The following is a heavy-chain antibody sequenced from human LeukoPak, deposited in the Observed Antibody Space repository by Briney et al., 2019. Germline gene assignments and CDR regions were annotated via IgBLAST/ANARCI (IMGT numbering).Heavy chain of an antibody. CDR1: VFTFSSYW. CDR3: ARDLDDILTGYPNWFDP. V-gene: IGHV3-7*01. CDR2: IKQDGSEK. D-gene: IGHD3-9*01. J-gene: IGHJ5*02. Sequence: PGGSLRLSCAASVFTFSSYWMSWVRQAPGKGLEWVANIKQDGSEKYYVDSVKGRFTISRDNAKNSLYLQMNSLRAEGTAVYYCARDLDDILTGYPNWFDPWGQGTLLTVSS.